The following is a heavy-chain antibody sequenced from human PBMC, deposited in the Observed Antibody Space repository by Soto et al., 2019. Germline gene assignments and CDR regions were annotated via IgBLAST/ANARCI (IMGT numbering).Heavy chain of an antibody. D-gene: IGHD3-3*01. CDR3: ARGERLYSYDSGMDV. Sequence: QVQLVQSGAEVEKPGASVKVSCKASGYNFTTYAMLWVRQAPGQRPEWMGWINTGNGNTKYSPKFQGRVTITRDTHESTDYMELSSLKSEDTSVYYCARGERLYSYDSGMDVWGQGSTVTVS. V-gene: IGHV1-3*04. CDR2: INTGNGNT. J-gene: IGHJ6*02. CDR1: GYNFTTYA.